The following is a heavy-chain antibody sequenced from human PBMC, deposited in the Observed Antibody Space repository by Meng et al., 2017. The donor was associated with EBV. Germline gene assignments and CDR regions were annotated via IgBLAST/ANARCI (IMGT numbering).Heavy chain of an antibody. CDR3: ASESGRGFTPDF. CDR1: GGPFRSDA. D-gene: IGHD3-10*01. J-gene: IGHJ4*02. CDR2: LIPMSGAP. V-gene: IGHV1-69*01. Sequence: QGQVDQSGAEVKRPGSSVQISCKTSGGPFRSDAVSWVRQGPGQGLEWLGGLIPMSGAPHYAQKFQDRVTITADEYTRTHYMELSSLRSDDTAMYYCASESGRGFTPDFWGQGTLVTVSS.